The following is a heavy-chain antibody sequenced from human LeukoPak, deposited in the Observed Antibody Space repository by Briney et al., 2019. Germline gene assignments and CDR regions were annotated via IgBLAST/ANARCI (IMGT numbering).Heavy chain of an antibody. CDR1: GFTFSGSA. CDR2: ITQDGSEK. V-gene: IGHV3-7*01. J-gene: IGHJ4*02. Sequence: GGSLRLSCAASGFTFSGSAMHWVRQAPGKGLEWVASITQDGSEKYYVDSVKGRFTLSRDNAKKSLYLQMNSLRAEDTAVYYCARAPPPGIAAAGGEDYWGQGTLVTVSS. D-gene: IGHD6-13*01. CDR3: ARAPPPGIAAAGGEDY.